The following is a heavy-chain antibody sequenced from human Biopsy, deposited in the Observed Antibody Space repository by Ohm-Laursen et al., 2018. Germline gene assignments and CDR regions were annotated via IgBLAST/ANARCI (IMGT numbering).Heavy chain of an antibody. CDR1: RDSISNYY. J-gene: IGHJ6*02. V-gene: IGHV4-59*12. D-gene: IGHD3-22*01. CDR2: IYYTGST. Sequence: SDTLSLTCIVSRDSISNYYWTWIRQSPGKGLEWIGYIYYTGSTNYNPSVKSRVTISVDTSKNQFPLKVRSVTAADTAVYYCVRGVDYYDPYHYYALDVWGQGTTVTVSS. CDR3: VRGVDYYDPYHYYALDV.